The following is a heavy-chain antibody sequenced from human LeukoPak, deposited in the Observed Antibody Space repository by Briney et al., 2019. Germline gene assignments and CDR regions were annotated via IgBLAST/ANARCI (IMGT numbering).Heavy chain of an antibody. CDR2: ISSSSSYI. CDR3: ARKVISDFDY. CDR1: GFTFSSYA. J-gene: IGHJ4*02. D-gene: IGHD3-16*02. V-gene: IGHV3-21*01. Sequence: GGSLRLSCAASGFTFSSYAMSWVRRAPGKGLEWVSSISSSSSYIYYADSVKGRFTISRDNAKNSLYLQMNSLRAEDTAVYYCARKVISDFDYWGQGTLVTVSS.